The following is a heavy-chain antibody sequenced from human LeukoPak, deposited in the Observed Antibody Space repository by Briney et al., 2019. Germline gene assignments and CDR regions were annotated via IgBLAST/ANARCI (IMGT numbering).Heavy chain of an antibody. CDR1: GGSISSGGYY. CDR3: ARDLRDCSSTSCYNWFDP. Sequence: PSETLSLTCTVSGGSISSGGYYWSWIRQHPGKGLEWIGYIYYSGSTYYNPSLKSRVTISVDTSKNQFSLKLSSVTAADTAVYYCARDLRDCSSTSCYNWFDPWGQGTLVTVSS. V-gene: IGHV4-31*03. CDR2: IYYSGST. J-gene: IGHJ5*02. D-gene: IGHD2-2*01.